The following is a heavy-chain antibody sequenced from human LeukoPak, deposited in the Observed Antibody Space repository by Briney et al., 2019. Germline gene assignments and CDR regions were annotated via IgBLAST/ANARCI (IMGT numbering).Heavy chain of an antibody. D-gene: IGHD3-9*01. CDR2: INPNSGGT. J-gene: IGHJ6*02. CDR1: GYTFTGYY. CDR3: ATAILKYFDWLYSGYGIDV. Sequence: ASVKVSCKASGYTFTGYYMHWVRQAPGQGLEWMGWINPNSGGTNYAQKFQGRVTMTRDTSISTAYMELSRLRSDDTAVYYCATAILKYFDWLYSGYGIDVWGQGTTVTVSS. V-gene: IGHV1-2*02.